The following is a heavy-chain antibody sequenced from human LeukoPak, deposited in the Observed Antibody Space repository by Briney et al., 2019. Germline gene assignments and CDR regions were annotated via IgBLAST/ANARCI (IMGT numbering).Heavy chain of an antibody. J-gene: IGHJ3*02. CDR1: GFTFSSYA. CDR3: ARDHYGSIRGTFGI. D-gene: IGHD3-10*01. V-gene: IGHV3-23*01. Sequence: GGSLRLSCAASGFTFSSYAMTWVRQAPGEGLEWVSAITGSGGSTSYADSVKGRFTISRDNSKNTLYLQMNSLRAEDTAVYYCARDHYGSIRGTFGIWGQGTKVTVSS. CDR2: ITGSGGST.